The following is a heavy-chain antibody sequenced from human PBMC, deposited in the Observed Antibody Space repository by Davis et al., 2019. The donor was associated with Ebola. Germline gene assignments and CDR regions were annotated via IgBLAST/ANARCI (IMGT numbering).Heavy chain of an antibody. D-gene: IGHD4-11*01. CDR2: INSDGSST. CDR1: GFTFDDYG. CDR3: ARGLQGDY. V-gene: IGHV3-74*01. J-gene: IGHJ4*02. Sequence: GESLKISCAASGFTFDDYGMSWVRQAPGKGLVWVSRINSDGSSTSYADSVKGRFTVSRDNAKNTLYLQMNSLRAEDTAVYYCARGLQGDYWGQGTLVTVSS.